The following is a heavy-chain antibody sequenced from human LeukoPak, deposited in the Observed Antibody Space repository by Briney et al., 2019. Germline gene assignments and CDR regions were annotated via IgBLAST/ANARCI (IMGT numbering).Heavy chain of an antibody. D-gene: IGHD3-10*01. CDR1: GGSISSGDYY. CDR2: IYYSGNT. Sequence: SETLSLTCTVSGGSISSGDYYWSWIRQPPGKGLEWIGYIYYSGNTYYNPSLKSRVTISVDTSRKQFSLKLKSVTAADTAVYYCARSGASYYFFDNWDQGTLVTVSS. CDR3: ARSGASYYFFDN. V-gene: IGHV4-30-4*01. J-gene: IGHJ4*02.